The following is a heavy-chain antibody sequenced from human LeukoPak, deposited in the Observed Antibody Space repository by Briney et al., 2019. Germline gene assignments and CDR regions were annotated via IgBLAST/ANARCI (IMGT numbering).Heavy chain of an antibody. CDR1: RFTFDDYA. J-gene: IGHJ4*02. Sequence: GGSLRLSCAASRFTFDDYAMHWVRQAPGKGLEWVANVKDDGSEKNYVDSVRGRFTISRDNAENSLYLQMNSLRAEDTAVYYCATSFRDREEKIDYWGQGTLVTVSS. D-gene: IGHD2-21*01. CDR2: VKDDGSEK. CDR3: ATSFRDREEKIDY. V-gene: IGHV3-7*01.